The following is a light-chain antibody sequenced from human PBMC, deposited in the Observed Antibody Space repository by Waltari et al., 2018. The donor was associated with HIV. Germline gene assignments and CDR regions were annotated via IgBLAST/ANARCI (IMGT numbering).Light chain of an antibody. V-gene: IGLV1-44*01. CDR2: SNK. J-gene: IGLJ2*01. CDR1: RSNIGSNN. CDR3: SAWDDNVNAL. Sequence: QSVLRQPPSASGTPGPRVTISCSGSRSNIGSNNVNWYQQLPGTAPKLLIYSNKRRPSGVPDRFSGSKSGTSASLAISGLQSEDEADYYCSAWDDNVNALFGGGTKLTVL.